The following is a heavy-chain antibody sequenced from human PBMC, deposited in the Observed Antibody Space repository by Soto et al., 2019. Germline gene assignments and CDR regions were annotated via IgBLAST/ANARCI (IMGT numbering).Heavy chain of an antibody. CDR1: GGTFSSYA. Sequence: GASVKVSCKASGGTFSSYAISWVRQAPGQGLEWMGGIIPIFGTANYAQKFQGRVTITADESTSTAYMELSSLRSEDTAVYYCATGSSIAADYYYYGMDVWGQGTTVTVSS. CDR2: IIPIFGTA. V-gene: IGHV1-69*13. CDR3: ATGSSIAADYYYYGMDV. D-gene: IGHD6-6*01. J-gene: IGHJ6*02.